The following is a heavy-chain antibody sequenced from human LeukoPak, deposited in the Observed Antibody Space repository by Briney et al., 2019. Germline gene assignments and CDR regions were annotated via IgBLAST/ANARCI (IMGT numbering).Heavy chain of an antibody. CDR3: ASAGRDGYNFYY. Sequence: SETLSLTCAVYGGSFSGYYWSWIRQPPGKGLEWIGYIYYSGSTNYNPSLKSRVTISVDTSKNQFSLKLSSVTAADTAVYYCASAGRDGYNFYYWGQGALVTVSS. CDR1: GGSFSGYY. V-gene: IGHV4-59*01. D-gene: IGHD5-24*01. CDR2: IYYSGST. J-gene: IGHJ4*02.